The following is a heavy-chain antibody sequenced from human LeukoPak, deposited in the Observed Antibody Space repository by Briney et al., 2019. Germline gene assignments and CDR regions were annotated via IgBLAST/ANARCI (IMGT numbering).Heavy chain of an antibody. V-gene: IGHV4-61*02. CDR3: ARGGDTTDY. D-gene: IGHD3-10*01. CDR2: IYTSGST. J-gene: IGHJ4*02. CDR1: GGSISSGSHY. Sequence: SETLSLTCTVSGGSISSGSHYWSWIRQPAGKGLEWIGRIYTSGSTNYNPSLKSRVTMSVDTSKNQFSLKLSSVTAADTAVYYCARGGDTTDYWGQGTLVTVSS.